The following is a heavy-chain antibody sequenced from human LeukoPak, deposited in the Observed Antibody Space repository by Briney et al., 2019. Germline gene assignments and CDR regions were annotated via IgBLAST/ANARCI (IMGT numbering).Heavy chain of an antibody. CDR1: GYTFTGYY. CDR3: ARDWGYSVDY. Sequence: AAVKVSCKASGYTFTGYYIHWVRQAPGQGLEWMGWISPNSGDTNYAQNFQGRVTMTGDTSISTAYMELSRLRSDDTAVYYCARDWGYSVDYWGQGTLVTVSS. J-gene: IGHJ4*02. CDR2: ISPNSGDT. D-gene: IGHD4-11*01. V-gene: IGHV1-2*02.